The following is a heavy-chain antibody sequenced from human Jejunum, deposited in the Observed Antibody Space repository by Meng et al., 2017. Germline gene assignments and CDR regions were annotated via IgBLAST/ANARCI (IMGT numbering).Heavy chain of an antibody. Sequence: QVQLEVSGGGVVQPVRSLRLYCAASGFTFNTHGMHWVRQAPGKGLEWVALIWYDGSKQYYADSVKGRLTISRDNSKHMLYLQMTSLRVEDTAVYFCARSRDGYNHGHYWGQGVLVTVSS. J-gene: IGHJ4*02. CDR1: GFTFNTHG. CDR3: ARSRDGYNHGHY. D-gene: IGHD5-24*01. CDR2: IWYDGSKQ. V-gene: IGHV3-33*01.